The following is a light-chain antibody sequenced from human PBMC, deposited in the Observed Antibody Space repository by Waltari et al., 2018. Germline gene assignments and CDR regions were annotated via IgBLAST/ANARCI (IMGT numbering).Light chain of an antibody. Sequence: SYVLTQPPSVSVAPGKTAILSCAGDNIGRKTVHWYQPKPGQAPVLVIYYDSDRPSGIPDRFSGSNSANMATLTIIRVEAGDEADYWCQVWDSSTDHVVFGGGTKLTVL. V-gene: IGLV3-21*04. CDR1: NIGRKT. CDR2: YDS. J-gene: IGLJ3*02. CDR3: QVWDSSTDHVV.